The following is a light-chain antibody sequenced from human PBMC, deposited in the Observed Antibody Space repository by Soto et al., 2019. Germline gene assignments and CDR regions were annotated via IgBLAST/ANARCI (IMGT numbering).Light chain of an antibody. J-gene: IGKJ4*01. CDR3: QQYNNWPPLT. V-gene: IGKV3-15*01. CDR2: GAS. CDR1: QSVNRN. Sequence: EIVMTQSPATLSLSPGERATLSCRASQSVNRNLAWYQQKPGLAPRLLIYGASTRATGLPARFSGSGSGTEFTLTISSLQSEDFAVYYCQQYNNWPPLTFGGGTKVEIK.